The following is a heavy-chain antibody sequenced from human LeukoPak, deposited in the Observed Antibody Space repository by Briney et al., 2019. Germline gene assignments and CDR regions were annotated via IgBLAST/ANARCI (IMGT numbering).Heavy chain of an antibody. V-gene: IGHV4-34*01. Sequence: SETLSLTCAVYGGSFSGYYWSWIRQPPGKGLEWIGEINHSGSTNYNPSLKSRVTISVDTSKNQLSLKLSSVTAADTAVYYCARGPRCSGSSCYSPAFDYWGQGTLVTVSS. D-gene: IGHD2-15*01. CDR2: INHSGST. J-gene: IGHJ4*02. CDR3: ARGPRCSGSSCYSPAFDY. CDR1: GGSFSGYY.